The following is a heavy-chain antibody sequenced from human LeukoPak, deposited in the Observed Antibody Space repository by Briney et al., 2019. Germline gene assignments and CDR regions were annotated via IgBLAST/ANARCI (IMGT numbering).Heavy chain of an antibody. J-gene: IGHJ6*02. CDR3: ARDCSSGGSCYSDYYYYYGMDV. Sequence: SETLSLTCAVSGGSISNSNWWSWVRQPPGKGLEWIGEIYHSGSTNYNPSLKSRVTISVDKSKNQFSLKLSSVTAADTAVYYCARDCSSGGSCYSDYYYYYGMDVWGQGTTVTVSS. V-gene: IGHV4-4*02. CDR1: GGSISNSNW. D-gene: IGHD2-15*01. CDR2: IYHSGST.